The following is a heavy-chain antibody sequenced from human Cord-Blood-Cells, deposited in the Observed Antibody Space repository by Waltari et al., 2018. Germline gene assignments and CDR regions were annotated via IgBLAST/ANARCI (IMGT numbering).Heavy chain of an antibody. V-gene: IGHV1-69*01. J-gene: IGHJ3*02. D-gene: IGHD5-12*01. CDR2: IIPIFGTA. Sequence: QVQLVQSGAEVKKHGSSVKVSSKATGGTFSSYAISGVRQAPGQGLEWMGGIIPIFGTANYAQKFQGRVTITADESTSTAYMELSSLRSEDTAVYYCARLYSGYDDAFDIWGQGTMVTVSS. CDR3: ARLYSGYDDAFDI. CDR1: GGTFSSYA.